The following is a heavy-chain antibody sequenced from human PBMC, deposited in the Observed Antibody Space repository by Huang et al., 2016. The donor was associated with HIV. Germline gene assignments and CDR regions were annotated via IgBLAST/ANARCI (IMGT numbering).Heavy chain of an antibody. CDR1: GYAFSSYT. J-gene: IGHJ5*02. Sequence: QVQLVQSGSELKTPGASVKISCKASGYAFSSYTINWVRQAPGQGLEWMGWMTTATGKSTTAQVFTGGFVFLLDTAVSSAYLEIRSLTTDDTAIYYCARGGGGSTWQTPLVWFDAWGQGTPVTVSS. V-gene: IGHV7-4-1*01. CDR2: MTTATGKS. CDR3: ARGGGGSTWQTPLVWFDA. D-gene: IGHD2-2*01.